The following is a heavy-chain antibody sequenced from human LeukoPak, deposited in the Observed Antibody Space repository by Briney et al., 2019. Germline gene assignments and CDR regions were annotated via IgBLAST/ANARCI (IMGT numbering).Heavy chain of an antibody. J-gene: IGHJ4*02. D-gene: IGHD6-19*01. Sequence: GGSLRLSCAASGLTFSSYGMHWVRQAPGKGLEWVAFIRYDGSNKYYADSVKGRFTISRDNSKNTLYLQMNSLRAEDTAVYYCAKGGEEIAVAGRDPYFDYWGQGSLVTVSS. CDR2: IRYDGSNK. V-gene: IGHV3-30*02. CDR3: AKGGEEIAVAGRDPYFDY. CDR1: GLTFSSYG.